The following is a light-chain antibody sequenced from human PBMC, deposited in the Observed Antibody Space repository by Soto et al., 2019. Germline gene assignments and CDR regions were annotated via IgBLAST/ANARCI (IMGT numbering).Light chain of an antibody. J-gene: IGKJ1*01. CDR3: QQYNNWLWT. Sequence: EIVMTQSPATLSVSPGERATLSCRASQSVSSNLAWYQQKPGQAPRLLIYGASTRATGIPARFSGSGSGTEFTLTISSLQFDDLAVYYCQQYNNWLWTFGQGTMV. CDR1: QSVSSN. CDR2: GAS. V-gene: IGKV3-15*01.